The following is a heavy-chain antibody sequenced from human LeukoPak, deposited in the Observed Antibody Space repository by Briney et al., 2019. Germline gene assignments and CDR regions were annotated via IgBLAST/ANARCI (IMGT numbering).Heavy chain of an antibody. CDR3: ARVRERSSTAIDY. Sequence: GGSLRLSCAPSGFTFSSYAMTWVRQAPGKGLEWVSAIGSSGNTFYADSVKGRFTISRDNSKSTLYLQMNSLRAEDTALYYCARVRERSSTAIDYWGQGTLVTVSS. J-gene: IGHJ4*02. V-gene: IGHV3-23*01. D-gene: IGHD1-26*01. CDR1: GFTFSSYA. CDR2: IGSSGNT.